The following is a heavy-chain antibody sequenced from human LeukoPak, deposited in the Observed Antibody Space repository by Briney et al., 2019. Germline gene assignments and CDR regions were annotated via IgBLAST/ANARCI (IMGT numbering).Heavy chain of an antibody. J-gene: IGHJ4*02. V-gene: IGHV1-2*02. CDR3: AREGAFGFYALDY. D-gene: IGHD2/OR15-2a*01. Sequence: GASVKVSCKASGYTFTGYYMHWVRQAPGQGLEWMGWINPNSGGTNYAQKFQGRVTMTRDTSISTAYMELSRVTSDDTAVYYCAREGAFGFYALDYWGQGTLVTVSS. CDR1: GYTFTGYY. CDR2: INPNSGGT.